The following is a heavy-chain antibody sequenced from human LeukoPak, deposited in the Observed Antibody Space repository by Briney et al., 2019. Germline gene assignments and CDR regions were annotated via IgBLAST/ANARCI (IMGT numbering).Heavy chain of an antibody. CDR1: GFTFSTFG. V-gene: IGHV3-48*02. D-gene: IGHD3-16*01. J-gene: IGHJ6*02. CDR2: ISSSSSTI. CDR3: ARSWGPGMDV. Sequence: GGSLRLSCAVSGFTFSTFGMNWVRLAPGKGREWISYISSSSSTIYYADSVKGRFTISRDNAKNSLFLQMISLRDEDTAVYYCARSWGPGMDVWGQGTTVSVSS.